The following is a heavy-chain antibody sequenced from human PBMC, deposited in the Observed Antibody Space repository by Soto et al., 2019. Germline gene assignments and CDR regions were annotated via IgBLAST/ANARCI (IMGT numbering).Heavy chain of an antibody. Sequence: EVQLVESGGGLVQPGGSLRLSCSASGFTFSSYAMHWVRQAPGKGLEYVSAISSNGGSTYYADSVKGRFTISRDNSKNKLYLQMRSLRAEDTAVYYCVKDVLRGYSYGNFDYWGQGTLVTGSS. D-gene: IGHD5-18*01. CDR2: ISSNGGST. CDR1: GFTFSSYA. J-gene: IGHJ4*02. V-gene: IGHV3-64D*06. CDR3: VKDVLRGYSYGNFDY.